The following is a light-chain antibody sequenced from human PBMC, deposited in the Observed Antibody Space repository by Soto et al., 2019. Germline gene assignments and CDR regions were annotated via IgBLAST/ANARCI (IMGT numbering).Light chain of an antibody. V-gene: IGKV1-9*01. CDR3: QQFNDYPLT. Sequence: IELTQSPSFLSASVGDRVTITCRSSQAISSYLAWYQQKPGKPPMLLIYGASTLQSDVPSRFSGSGSGTEFTLTVSSLQAEDSATYYCQQFNDYPLTFGGGTKVDIK. CDR1: QAISSY. J-gene: IGKJ4*01. CDR2: GAS.